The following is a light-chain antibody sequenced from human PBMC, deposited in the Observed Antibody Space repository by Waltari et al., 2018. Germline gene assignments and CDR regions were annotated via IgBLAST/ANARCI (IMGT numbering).Light chain of an antibody. J-gene: IGLJ3*02. Sequence: QSALTQPASVSGSPGQSITISCTGTSRDVGSYNLSSWYQQHPGKAPKLMIYDGYKRPSGVSKRFSGSKSGDTASLTISGVQAEDEADYYCCSYANNRPRVFGGGTKLTVL. CDR1: SRDVGSYNL. V-gene: IGLV2-23*01. CDR2: DGY. CDR3: CSYANNRPRV.